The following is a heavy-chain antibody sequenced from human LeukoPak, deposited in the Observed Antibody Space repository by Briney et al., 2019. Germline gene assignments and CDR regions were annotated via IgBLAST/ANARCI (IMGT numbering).Heavy chain of an antibody. CDR2: IYHSGTT. CDR1: GGSISYYY. CDR3: VRHAATRHNYGMDV. Sequence: SETLSLTCTVYGGSISYYYWSWIRQPPGKGLEWIGHIYHSGTTNYNPSFMSRVTMSVDTSKSHFSLKLSSVTAADTAVYYCVRHAATRHNYGMDVWGQGTTVIVSS. V-gene: IGHV4-59*08. D-gene: IGHD6-13*01. J-gene: IGHJ6*02.